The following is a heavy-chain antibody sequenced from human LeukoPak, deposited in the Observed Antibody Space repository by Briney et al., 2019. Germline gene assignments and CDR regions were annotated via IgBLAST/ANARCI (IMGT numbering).Heavy chain of an antibody. CDR2: ISDSGDKT. J-gene: IGHJ4*02. V-gene: IGHV3-23*01. D-gene: IGHD2-2*01. CDR3: AKEGLGYCSSTSCAGGY. Sequence: GGSLRLSCAAPGLPFSNYAMSWVRKAPGKGLECVSAISDSGDKTDYADSVRGRFTIYRDNSKDTLYLQMNSLGAADTAVYYCAKEGLGYCSSTSCAGGYWGQGTLVTVSS. CDR1: GLPFSNYA.